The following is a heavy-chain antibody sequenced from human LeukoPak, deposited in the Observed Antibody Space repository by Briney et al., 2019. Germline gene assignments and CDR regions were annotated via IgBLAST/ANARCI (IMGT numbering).Heavy chain of an antibody. V-gene: IGHV4-39*01. CDR3: ARLVATAHWYFDL. J-gene: IGHJ2*01. D-gene: IGHD5-18*01. Sequence: PSETLSLTCTVSGGSISSSSYYWGWIRQPPGKGLEWIGSIYYSGSTYYSPSLKSRVTISVDTSKNQFSPKLSSVTAADTAVYYCARLVATAHWYFDLWGRGTLVTVSS. CDR2: IYYSGST. CDR1: GGSISSSSYY.